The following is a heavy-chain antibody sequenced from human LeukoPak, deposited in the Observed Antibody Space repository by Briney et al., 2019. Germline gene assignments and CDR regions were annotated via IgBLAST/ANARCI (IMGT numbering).Heavy chain of an antibody. J-gene: IGHJ4*02. V-gene: IGHV1-69*04. D-gene: IGHD3-10*01. CDR3: ARADYHGSGSQDY. Sequence: ASVKVSCKASGGTFNSYAISWVRQAPGQGLEWMGRIIPNLGIANYAQKFQGRVTMTADKSTSTAYMELSSLRSEDTAVYYCARADYHGSGSQDYWGQGTLVTVSS. CDR1: GGTFNSYA. CDR2: IIPNLGIA.